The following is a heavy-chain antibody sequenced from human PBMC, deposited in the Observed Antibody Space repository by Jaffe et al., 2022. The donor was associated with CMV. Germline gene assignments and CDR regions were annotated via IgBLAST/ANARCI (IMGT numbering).Heavy chain of an antibody. V-gene: IGHV1-2*04. Sequence: QVQLVQSGAEVKKPGASVKVSCKASGYTFTGYYMHWVRQAPGQGLEWMGWINPNSGGTNYAQKFQGWVTMTRDTSISTAYMELSRLRSDDTAVYYCARASVQPDYYYYMDVWGKGTTVTVSS. J-gene: IGHJ6*03. CDR1: GYTFTGYY. CDR3: ARASVQPDYYYYMDV. D-gene: IGHD5-18*01. CDR2: INPNSGGT.